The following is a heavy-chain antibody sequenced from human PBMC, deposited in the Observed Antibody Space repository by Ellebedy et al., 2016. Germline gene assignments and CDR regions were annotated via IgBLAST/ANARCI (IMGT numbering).Heavy chain of an antibody. CDR1: AGSISSGDYY. D-gene: IGHD2-2*01. V-gene: IGHV4-30-4*01. Sequence: SETLSLTXTVSAGSISSGDYYWSWIRQPPGKGLEWIGYIYYSGSTYYNPSLKSRVTISVDTSKNQFSLKLSSVTAADTAVYYCARDRGEGCSSTSCYDNWGQGTLVTVSS. J-gene: IGHJ4*02. CDR3: ARDRGEGCSSTSCYDN. CDR2: IYYSGST.